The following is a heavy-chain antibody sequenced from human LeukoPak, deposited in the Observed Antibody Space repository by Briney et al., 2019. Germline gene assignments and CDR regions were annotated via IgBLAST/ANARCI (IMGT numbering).Heavy chain of an antibody. D-gene: IGHD3-9*01. J-gene: IGHJ6*03. CDR3: ARGAVFYDILTGYYRYYYYYMDV. CDR1: GGSFSGYY. CDR2: INHSGST. V-gene: IGHV4-34*01. Sequence: SETLSLTCAVYGGSFSGYYWSWIRQPPGKGLEWIGEINHSGSTNYNPSLKSRVTISVDTSKNQFSLKLSSVTAADTAVYYCARGAVFYDILTGYYRYYYYYMDVWGKGTTVTISS.